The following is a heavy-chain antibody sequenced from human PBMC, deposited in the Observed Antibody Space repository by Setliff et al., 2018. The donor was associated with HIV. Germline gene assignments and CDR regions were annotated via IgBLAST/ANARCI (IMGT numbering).Heavy chain of an antibody. J-gene: IGHJ3*02. D-gene: IGHD3-16*01. CDR3: VRGGSWGII. CDR1: GYSISSGYY. Sequence: PSETLSLTCAVSGYSISSGYYWGWIRQPPGKGLEWIGNIYHHGTTYYYPSLKGRVTISLDTSNNQFSLNLNSVTAADTAVYYCVRGGSWGIIWGQGTVVTVSS. V-gene: IGHV4-38-2*01. CDR2: IYHHGTT.